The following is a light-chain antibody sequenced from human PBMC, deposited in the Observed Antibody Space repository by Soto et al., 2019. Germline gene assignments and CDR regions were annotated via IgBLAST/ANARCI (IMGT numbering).Light chain of an antibody. Sequence: QAVVTQEPSLTVSPGGTVTLTCGSSTGAVTSGHYPYWFQQKPGQAPRTLIYDTSNKHSWTPARFSGSLLGGKAALTLSGAQPEDEAEYYCLLSYSAAWAVVGGGTELTVL. CDR3: LLSYSAAWAV. V-gene: IGLV7-46*01. CDR2: DTS. CDR1: TGAVTSGHY. J-gene: IGLJ2*01.